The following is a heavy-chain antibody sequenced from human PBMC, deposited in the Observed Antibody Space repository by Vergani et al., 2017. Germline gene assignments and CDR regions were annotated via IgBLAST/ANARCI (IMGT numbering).Heavy chain of an antibody. CDR2: ISSSGGST. CDR3: AKALGMYSGSYGGLAFDI. CDR1: GFTFSSYA. Sequence: EVKLLESGGGLVKPGGSLRLSCAASGFTFSSYAMSWGRKAQGKGLEGVSAISSSGGSTYYADSVKGRFTISRDNSKNTLYLQMNSLRAEDTAVYYYAKALGMYSGSYGGLAFDILGQGTMVTVSS. V-gene: IGHV3-23*01. D-gene: IGHD1-26*01. J-gene: IGHJ3*02.